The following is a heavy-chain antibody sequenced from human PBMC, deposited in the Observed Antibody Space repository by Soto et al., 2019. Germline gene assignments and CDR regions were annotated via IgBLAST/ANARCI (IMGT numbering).Heavy chain of an antibody. Sequence: GSLRLSCTASGFTFGDYAMSWFRQAPGKGLEWVGFIRSKAYGGTTEYAASVKGRFTISRDDSKSIAYLQMNSLKTEDTAVYYCTRQYYYDFNWFDPWGQGTLVTVSS. CDR3: TRQYYYDFNWFDP. V-gene: IGHV3-49*03. CDR1: GFTFGDYA. J-gene: IGHJ5*02. CDR2: IRSKAYGGTT. D-gene: IGHD3-22*01.